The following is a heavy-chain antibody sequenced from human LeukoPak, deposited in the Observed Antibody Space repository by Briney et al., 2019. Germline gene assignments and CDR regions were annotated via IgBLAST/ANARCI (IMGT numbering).Heavy chain of an antibody. D-gene: IGHD3-3*01. J-gene: IGHJ4*02. CDR1: GYTFTSYG. CDR2: ISAYNGNT. V-gene: IGHV1-18*01. CDR3: ARVCKGEWLFSPQADPPSSFDY. Sequence: ASVKVSCKASGYTFTSYGISWVRQAPGQGLEWMGWISAYNGNTNYAQKLQGRVTMTTDTSTSTAYMELRSLRSDDTAVYYCARVCKGEWLFSPQADPPSSFDYWGQGTLVTVSS.